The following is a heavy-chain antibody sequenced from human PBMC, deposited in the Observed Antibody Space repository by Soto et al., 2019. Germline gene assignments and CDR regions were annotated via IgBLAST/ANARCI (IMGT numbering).Heavy chain of an antibody. CDR3: ARGDTMIGGAVDI. Sequence: EVQLVESGGGLVQPGGSLRLSCAASGFTFSSYDMHWVRQVTGKGLEWVSAIGTAGATYYPGSVKGRFTISRENAKNSRYLQMNSRRAGDTAVYYWARGDTMIGGAVDIWGQGTMVTGS. CDR2: IGTAGAT. D-gene: IGHD3-22*01. J-gene: IGHJ3*02. V-gene: IGHV3-13*04. CDR1: GFTFSSYD.